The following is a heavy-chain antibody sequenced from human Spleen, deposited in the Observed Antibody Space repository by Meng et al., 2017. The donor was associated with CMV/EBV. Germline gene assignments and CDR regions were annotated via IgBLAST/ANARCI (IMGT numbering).Heavy chain of an antibody. Sequence: GESLKISCAASGFTFSSYWMSWVRQAPGKGLEWVANIKQDGSEKYYVDSVKGRFTISRDNAKNSLYLQMNSLRAEDTAVYYCAREGDASFDYWGQGTLVTVSS. CDR2: IKQDGSEK. CDR3: AREGDASFDY. V-gene: IGHV3-7*01. D-gene: IGHD3-16*01. J-gene: IGHJ4*02. CDR1: GFTFSSYW.